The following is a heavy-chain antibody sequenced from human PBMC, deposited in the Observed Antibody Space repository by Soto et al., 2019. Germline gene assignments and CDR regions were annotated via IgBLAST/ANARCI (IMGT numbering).Heavy chain of an antibody. Sequence: ASVKVSCKASGYTFTSYGISWVRQAPGQRLEWMGWSSAYNGNTNYAQKLQGRDTMITDTSTSTAYMELRSLRFDDTAVYYCARMYYDFSVNDWGQGTLVTVSS. J-gene: IGHJ4*02. CDR1: GYTFTSYG. CDR3: ARMYYDFSVND. D-gene: IGHD3-3*01. V-gene: IGHV1-18*01. CDR2: SSAYNGNT.